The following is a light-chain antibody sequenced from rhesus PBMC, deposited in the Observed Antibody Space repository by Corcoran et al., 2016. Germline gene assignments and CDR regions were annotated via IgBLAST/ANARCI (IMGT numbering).Light chain of an antibody. CDR1: QSLVHSDGKTY. J-gene: IGKJ1*01. CDR3: GQGTSVPWT. Sequence: DVVMTQSPLSLPVTPGQPASISCRSSQSLVHSDGKTYLTWLQQKPGQPPRRLIYHVSKRDSGVSDRLRGMGAGTDFTLEISRGEAADVGCYYCGQGTSVPWTFGQGTKVEIK. CDR2: HVS. V-gene: IGKV2S8*01.